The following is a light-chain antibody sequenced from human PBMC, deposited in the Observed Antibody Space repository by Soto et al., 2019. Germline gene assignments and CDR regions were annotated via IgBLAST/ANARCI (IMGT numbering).Light chain of an antibody. Sequence: EIVLTQSPVTLSLSPGETATLSCGASQSVSSHLAWYQQKPGQAPRLLIYAASNRATGIPARFSGSGSGTDFTLTISSLKPEDFAVYYCQQRNYWPITFGQGTRLEIK. CDR1: QSVSSH. CDR3: QQRNYWPIT. CDR2: AAS. J-gene: IGKJ5*01. V-gene: IGKV3-11*01.